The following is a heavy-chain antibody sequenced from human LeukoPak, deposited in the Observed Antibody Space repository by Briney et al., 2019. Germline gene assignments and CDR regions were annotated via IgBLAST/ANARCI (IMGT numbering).Heavy chain of an antibody. Sequence: SQTLSLTSTVSGGSISSGGYYWSWIRQHPGKGLEWIGYIYYSGSTYYNPSLKSRVTISVDTSKNQFSLKLSSVTAADTAVYYCARKLCSSTSCWFDPWGQGTLVTVSA. CDR3: ARKLCSSTSCWFDP. J-gene: IGHJ5*02. CDR2: IYYSGST. D-gene: IGHD2-2*01. V-gene: IGHV4-31*03. CDR1: GGSISSGGYY.